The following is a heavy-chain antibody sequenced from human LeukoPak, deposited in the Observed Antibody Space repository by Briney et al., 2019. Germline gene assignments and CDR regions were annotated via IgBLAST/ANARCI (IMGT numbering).Heavy chain of an antibody. Sequence: SETLSLTRTFCGGFFRSYYFSWIRQSRAKGREWIAYINYSGCANYNPSLKSRITMSVDTSKQFSLRLSSVTAADTAVYYCARHNFDDYVFDIWGQGTKVTVS. CDR1: GGFFRSYY. V-gene: IGHV4-59*08. CDR3: ARHNFDDYVFDI. J-gene: IGHJ3*02. D-gene: IGHD4/OR15-4a*01. CDR2: INYSGCA.